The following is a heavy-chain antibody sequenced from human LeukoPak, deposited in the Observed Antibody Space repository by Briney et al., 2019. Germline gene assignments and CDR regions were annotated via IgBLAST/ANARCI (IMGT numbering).Heavy chain of an antibody. D-gene: IGHD3-22*01. CDR1: GFTFSSYA. Sequence: GGSLRLSCAASGFTFSSYAMSWVRQAPGKGLEWVSRINSDGSSTIYADSVKGRFTISRDNSKNTLYLQMNSLRAEDTAVYYCAKDDSSGYIDYWGQGTLVTVSS. CDR3: AKDDSSGYIDY. V-gene: IGHV3-23*01. CDR2: INSDGSST. J-gene: IGHJ4*02.